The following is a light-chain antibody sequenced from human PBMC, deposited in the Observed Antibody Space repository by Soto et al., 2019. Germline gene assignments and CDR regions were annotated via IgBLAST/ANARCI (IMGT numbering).Light chain of an antibody. CDR3: QQCNNWPPIT. J-gene: IGKJ5*01. CDR1: QSVSKC. Sequence: EIVLTQSPATLSLSPGERATLSCRASQSVSKCLAWYQQKPGQAPRLLIYDVSSRAPGIPARFSGSGSGTDFTLTISSLEPDDFAVYYCQQCNNWPPITFGQGTRLEI. V-gene: IGKV3-11*01. CDR2: DVS.